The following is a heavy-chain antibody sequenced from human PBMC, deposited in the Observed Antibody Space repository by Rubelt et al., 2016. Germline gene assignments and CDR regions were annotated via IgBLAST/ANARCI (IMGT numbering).Heavy chain of an antibody. V-gene: IGHV3-30*07. CDR3: ARIDIVVVVAAPGAFDI. J-gene: IGHJ3*02. CDR2: ISYDGSNK. Sequence: ISYDGSNKYYADSVKGRFTISRDNSKNALYLQMNSLRAEDTAVYYCARIDIVVVVAAPGAFDIWGQGTMVTVSS. D-gene: IGHD2-15*01.